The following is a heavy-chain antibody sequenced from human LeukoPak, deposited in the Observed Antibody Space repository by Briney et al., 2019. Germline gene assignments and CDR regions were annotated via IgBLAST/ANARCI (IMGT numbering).Heavy chain of an antibody. CDR1: GCTFTSYG. J-gene: IGHJ3*02. Sequence: ASVKVSCTASGCTFTSYGISWVRQAPGQGLEWMGWISAYNGNTNYAQKLQGRVTMTTDTSTSTAYMELRSLRSDDTAVYYCARDSYDILTGYYKDAFDIWGQGTMVTVSS. CDR3: ARDSYDILTGYYKDAFDI. D-gene: IGHD3-9*01. V-gene: IGHV1-18*01. CDR2: ISAYNGNT.